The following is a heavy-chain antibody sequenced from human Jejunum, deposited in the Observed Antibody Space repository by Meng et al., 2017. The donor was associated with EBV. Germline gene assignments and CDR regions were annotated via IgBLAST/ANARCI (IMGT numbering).Heavy chain of an antibody. J-gene: IGHJ4*02. V-gene: IGHV1-18*01. CDR3: AREGSGDGHNFDY. D-gene: IGHD5-24*01. CDR1: GYTFTNYG. CDR2: ISPYNGNT. Sequence: QVQLVQSGAEGKKPGASVKVSCKASGYTFTNYGISWVRQAPGQGLEWMGSISPYNGNTYDAQKFQGRVTMTTDTSTSTAYMELRSLRSDDTAVYYCAREGSGDGHNFDYWGQGTLVTVSS.